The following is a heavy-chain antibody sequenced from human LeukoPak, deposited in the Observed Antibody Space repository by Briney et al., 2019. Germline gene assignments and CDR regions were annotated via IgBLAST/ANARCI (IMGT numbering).Heavy chain of an antibody. D-gene: IGHD6-13*01. Sequence: WASVKVSCKASGGTFSSYAISWVRQAPGQGLEWMGGIIPIFGTANYAQKFQGRVTITADESTSTAFMELSSLRSEDTAVYYCARDRESIAAAGTYYYYMDVWGKGTTVTISS. CDR1: GGTFSSYA. V-gene: IGHV1-69*13. J-gene: IGHJ6*03. CDR2: IIPIFGTA. CDR3: ARDRESIAAAGTYYYYMDV.